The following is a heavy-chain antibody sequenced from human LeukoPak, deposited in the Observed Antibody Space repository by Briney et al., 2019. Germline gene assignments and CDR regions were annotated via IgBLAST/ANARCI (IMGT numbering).Heavy chain of an antibody. J-gene: IGHJ4*02. CDR3: ARADSASYFDS. D-gene: IGHD1-26*01. CDR2: ISAYNGNT. CDR1: SYTFTNYA. V-gene: IGHV1-18*01. Sequence: ASVKVSCKASSYTFTNYAFTWVRQAPGQGLEWMGWISAYNGNTNYAQKLQGRVTMTRDTSISTSYMDLSGLISDDTAVYYCARADSASYFDSWGQGTLVTVSS.